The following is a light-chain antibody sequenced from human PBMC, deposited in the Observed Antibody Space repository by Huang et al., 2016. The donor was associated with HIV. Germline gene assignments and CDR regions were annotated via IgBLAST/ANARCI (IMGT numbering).Light chain of an antibody. CDR1: QSVSSN. Sequence: MTQSPATLSVSPGERATLSCRASQSVSSNLAWYQQKPGQAPRLLIYGTSTRATCIPARSSGSGSGTEFTLTISSLQSEDFAVYYCQQYNNWPPYTFGQGTKLEIK. CDR3: QQYNNWPPYT. CDR2: GTS. J-gene: IGKJ2*01. V-gene: IGKV3-15*01.